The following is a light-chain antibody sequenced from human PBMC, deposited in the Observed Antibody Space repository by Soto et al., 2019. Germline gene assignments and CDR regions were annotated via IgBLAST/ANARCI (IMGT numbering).Light chain of an antibody. CDR3: HQYYSSPRT. CDR2: WAS. Sequence: DIVMAQSPASLAVSLGERATIHCESSQSILYSSNDRNHLAWYQQKPGQPPKLLIYWASTRESGVPARFSGSGSGTDFTLTISSLQAEDVAVYYCHQYYSSPRTFGQGTKVEIK. V-gene: IGKV4-1*01. J-gene: IGKJ1*01. CDR1: QSILYSSNDRNH.